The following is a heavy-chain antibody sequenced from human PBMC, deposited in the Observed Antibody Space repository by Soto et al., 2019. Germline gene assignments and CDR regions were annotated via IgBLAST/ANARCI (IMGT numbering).Heavy chain of an antibody. CDR1: GFTFSSYA. Sequence: GGSLRLSCAASGFTFSSYAMSWVRQAPGKGLEWVSAISGSGGSTYYADSVKGRFTISRDNSKNTLYLQMNSLRADDTAVYYCAKDLWNYGHPPWWFDPWGQGTLVTVSS. D-gene: IGHD1-7*01. V-gene: IGHV3-23*01. CDR2: ISGSGGST. CDR3: AKDLWNYGHPPWWFDP. J-gene: IGHJ5*02.